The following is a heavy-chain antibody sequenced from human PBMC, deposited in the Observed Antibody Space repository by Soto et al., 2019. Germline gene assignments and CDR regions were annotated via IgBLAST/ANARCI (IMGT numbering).Heavy chain of an antibody. Sequence: ETLSLTCTVSGGSISSYYWSWIRQPPGKGLEWIGYIYYSGSTNYNPSLKSRVTISVDTSKNQFSLKLSSVTAADTAVYYCARKVAATLPYYYYGMDVWGQGTTVTVSS. V-gene: IGHV4-59*01. CDR3: ARKVAATLPYYYYGMDV. D-gene: IGHD2-15*01. CDR1: GGSISSYY. J-gene: IGHJ6*02. CDR2: IYYSGST.